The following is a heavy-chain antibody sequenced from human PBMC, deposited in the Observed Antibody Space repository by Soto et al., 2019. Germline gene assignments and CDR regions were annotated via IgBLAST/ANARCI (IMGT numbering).Heavy chain of an antibody. D-gene: IGHD2-15*01. V-gene: IGHV3-15*07. CDR2: IKSKTDGGTT. Sequence: EVQLVESGGGLVQPGGSLRLSCAASGFTFSNDCMNWVRQAPGKGLEWVGRIKSKTDGGTTDYAAPVKGRFTISRDDSKNTLYLQMNSLTIEYSAVYSCMVRYPYYFDYWGQGTLVTVSS. J-gene: IGHJ4*02. CDR1: GFTFSNDC. CDR3: MVRYPYYFDY.